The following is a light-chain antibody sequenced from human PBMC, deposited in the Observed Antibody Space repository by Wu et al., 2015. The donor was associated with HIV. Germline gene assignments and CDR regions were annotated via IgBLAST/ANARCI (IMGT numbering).Light chain of an antibody. J-gene: IGKJ2*03. CDR2: DTS. V-gene: IGKV3-11*01. CDR3: QQYGKSPKYS. Sequence: EIVLTQSPATLSLSPGERATLSCRASQSVSSYLAWYQQKPGQAPRLLIYDTSNRATGIPARFSGSGSGTDFILTISSLEPEDFAVYYCQQYGKSPKYSFGQGTKLEIK. CDR1: QSVSSY.